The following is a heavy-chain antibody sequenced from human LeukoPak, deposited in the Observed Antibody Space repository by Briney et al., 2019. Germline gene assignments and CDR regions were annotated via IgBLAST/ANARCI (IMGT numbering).Heavy chain of an antibody. CDR1: GYTFTAYY. D-gene: IGHD2-2*01. V-gene: IGHV1-2*06. J-gene: IGHJ6*02. CDR3: AREKVRQSGMDV. Sequence: ASVKVSCKASGYTFTAYYMHWVRQAPGQGLEWMGRINPNRGGTNYAQKFQGRVTMTRDTSISTVYMELSRLRSDDTAVYYCAREKVRQSGMDVWGQGTTVTVSS. CDR2: INPNRGGT.